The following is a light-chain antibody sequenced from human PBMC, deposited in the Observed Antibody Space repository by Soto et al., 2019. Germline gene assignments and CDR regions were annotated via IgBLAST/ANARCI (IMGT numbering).Light chain of an antibody. CDR3: QQYDNLHPTGT. V-gene: IGKV1-33*01. J-gene: IGKJ1*01. Sequence: DIQMTQSPASLSASVGNRVTITCQASQDIATYLNWYQQKPGKAPNLLIYDASNLETGVPTRFSGGGSETHFTFTISNLQPEDIATYYCQQYDNLHPTGTGGQGTKADI. CDR2: DAS. CDR1: QDIATY.